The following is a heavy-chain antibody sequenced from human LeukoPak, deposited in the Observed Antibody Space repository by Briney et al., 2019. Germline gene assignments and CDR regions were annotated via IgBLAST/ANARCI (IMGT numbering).Heavy chain of an antibody. CDR3: ARDDRRYSY. J-gene: IGHJ4*02. V-gene: IGHV3-48*01. D-gene: IGHD1-26*01. CDR2: ISSSSSTI. CDR1: GFTFSSYS. Sequence: PGGSLRLSCAASGFTFSSYSMNWVRQAPGKGLEWVSYISSSSSTIYYADSVKGRFNISRDNAKNSPYLQMNSLRAEDTAVYYCARDDRRYSYWGQGTLVTVSS.